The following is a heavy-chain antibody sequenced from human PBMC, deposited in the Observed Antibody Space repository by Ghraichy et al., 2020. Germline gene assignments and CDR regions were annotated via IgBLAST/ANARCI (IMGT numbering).Heavy chain of an antibody. Sequence: GGSLRLSCAASGFTFSSYGMHWVRLAPGKGLEWVSVISCDGSNKYYADSVKGRFTISRDNSKNTLYLQMNSLRAEDTAVYYCAKDLAFWSGYHYYYYGMAVWGQGTTVTVSS. CDR3: AKDLAFWSGYHYYYYGMAV. D-gene: IGHD3-3*01. CDR2: ISCDGSNK. V-gene: IGHV3-30*18. CDR1: GFTFSSYG. J-gene: IGHJ6*02.